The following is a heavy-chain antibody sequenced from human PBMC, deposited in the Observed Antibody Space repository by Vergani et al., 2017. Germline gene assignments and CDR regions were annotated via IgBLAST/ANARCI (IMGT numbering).Heavy chain of an antibody. CDR2: INAGNGNT. J-gene: IGHJ4*02. Sequence: QVQLVQSGAEVKKPGASVKVSCKASGYTFTSYAMHWVRQATGQRLEWMGWINAGNGNTKYSQKFQGRVTITRDTSASTAYMELSSLRSEDTAVYYCARGPAPGAHASPVDYWGQGTLVTVSS. CDR3: ARGPAPGAHASPVDY. CDR1: GYTFTSYA. V-gene: IGHV1-3*01. D-gene: IGHD4-17*01.